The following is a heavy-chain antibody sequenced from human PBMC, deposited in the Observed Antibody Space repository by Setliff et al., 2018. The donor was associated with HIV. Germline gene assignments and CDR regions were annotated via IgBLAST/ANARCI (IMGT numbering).Heavy chain of an antibody. CDR3: ARSSSGDY. J-gene: IGHJ4*02. D-gene: IGHD3-10*01. CDR2: ISAYNGNV. Sequence: ASVNVSCKASGYIFNNYGISWVRQAPGQGLEWMGWISAYNGNVKFAQTVQGRLTMTTDTSTNTAYMELGSLTSDDTAVYYCARSSSGDYWGQGTRVTVSS. CDR1: GYIFNNYG. V-gene: IGHV1-18*01.